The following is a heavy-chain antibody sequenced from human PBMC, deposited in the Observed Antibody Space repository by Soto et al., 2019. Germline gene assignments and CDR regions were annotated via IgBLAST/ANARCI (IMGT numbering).Heavy chain of an antibody. D-gene: IGHD3-16*01. J-gene: IGHJ6*02. V-gene: IGHV5-10-1*01. CDR2: IDPSDSYT. Sequence: PGESLKISCNGSGYSFTIYWISWVRQMPGKGLEWMGRIDPSDSYTNYSPSFQGHVTISADKSISTAYLQWSSLKASDTAMYYCARLPLYGGRGLYYYGMDVWGQGTTVTVSS. CDR3: ARLPLYGGRGLYYYGMDV. CDR1: GYSFTIYW.